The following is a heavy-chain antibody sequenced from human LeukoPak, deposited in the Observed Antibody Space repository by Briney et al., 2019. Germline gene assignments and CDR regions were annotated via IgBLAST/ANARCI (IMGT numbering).Heavy chain of an antibody. CDR1: GYTFTGYY. D-gene: IGHD2-21*02. Sequence: ASVKVSSKASGYTFTGYYMHWVRQAPGQGPEWMGWINPNSGGTNYAQKFQGRVTMTRDTSISTAYMELSRLRSDDTAVYYCAVNLAYCGGDCYPFDAFDIWGQGTMVTVSS. CDR2: INPNSGGT. CDR3: AVNLAYCGGDCYPFDAFDI. V-gene: IGHV1-2*02. J-gene: IGHJ3*02.